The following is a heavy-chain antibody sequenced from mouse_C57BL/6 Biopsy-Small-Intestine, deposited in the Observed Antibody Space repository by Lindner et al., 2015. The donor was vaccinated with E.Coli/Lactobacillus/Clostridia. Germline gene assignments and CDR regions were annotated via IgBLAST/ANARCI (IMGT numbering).Heavy chain of an antibody. J-gene: IGHJ1*01. V-gene: IGHV1S134*01. D-gene: IGHD1-1*01. CDR2: INPYNGNT. Sequence: SVKVSCKSSGYTFTTYGITWVRQVPGQGLEWMGWINPYNGNTDYAENLQGRVTMTTDTSTNTAYMEMRSLRYDDTAIYFCARGGGKYGRSIDFWGPGTLVTVSS. CDR3: ARGGGKYGRSIDF. CDR1: GYTFTTYG.